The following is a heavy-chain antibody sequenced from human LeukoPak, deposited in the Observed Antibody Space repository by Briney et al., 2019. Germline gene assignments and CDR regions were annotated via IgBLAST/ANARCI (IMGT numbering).Heavy chain of an antibody. D-gene: IGHD5-24*01. CDR3: ASSPRMATSHFDY. V-gene: IGHV4-39*01. J-gene: IGHJ4*02. Sequence: SQTLSLTCTVSGGSPTSGNYYWGWIRQPPGKGLEWIGNIYYSGSTYCNPFLKSRVTVSVDTSKNQFSRKLSSVTAADTAVYFCASSPRMATSHFDYWGQGTLVTVSS. CDR1: GGSPTSGNYY. CDR2: IYYSGST.